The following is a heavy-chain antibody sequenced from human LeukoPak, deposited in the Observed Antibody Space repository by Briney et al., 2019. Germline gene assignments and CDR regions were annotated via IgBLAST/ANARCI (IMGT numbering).Heavy chain of an antibody. V-gene: IGHV3-21*01. CDR2: ISSSSYI. CDR3: AGGQGWHFDL. CDR1: GFTFSSYS. Sequence: PGGSLRLSCAASGFTFSSYSMNWVRQAPGKGLEWVSSISSSSYIYYADSVKGRFTISRDNAKNSLYLQMNSLRADDTAVYYCAGGQGWHFDLWGLGTLITVSS. J-gene: IGHJ2*01. D-gene: IGHD2-15*01.